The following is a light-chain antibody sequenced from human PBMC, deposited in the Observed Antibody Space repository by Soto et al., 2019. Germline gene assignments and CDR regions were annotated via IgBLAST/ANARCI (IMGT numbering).Light chain of an antibody. J-gene: IGKJ3*01. CDR1: HNTRGY. CDR3: QQRST. V-gene: IGKV1-39*01. CDR2: AAS. Sequence: DIQMTQSPSSLSASVRDRVTITCRASHNTRGYLNWYQQKPGKAPKLLIYAASNLQSGIPSRFSGSGSETDFTLTISSLQPEDFAVYYCQQRSTFGPGTKVDIK.